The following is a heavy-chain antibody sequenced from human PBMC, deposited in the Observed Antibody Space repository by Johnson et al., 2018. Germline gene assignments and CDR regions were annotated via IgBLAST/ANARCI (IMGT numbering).Heavy chain of an antibody. CDR1: GFTFDDYA. J-gene: IGHJ3*02. CDR3: AKAYSSGWSTANAFDI. Sequence: VQLVESGGGLVQPGRSLRLSCAASGFTFDDYAMHWVRQAPGKGLEWVSVITWNSGSIGYADSVKGRFTISRDNAKNSLYLQMNSLRAEDTALYYCAKAYSSGWSTANAFDIGGQGTMVTISS. V-gene: IGHV3-9*01. CDR2: ITWNSGSI. D-gene: IGHD6-19*01.